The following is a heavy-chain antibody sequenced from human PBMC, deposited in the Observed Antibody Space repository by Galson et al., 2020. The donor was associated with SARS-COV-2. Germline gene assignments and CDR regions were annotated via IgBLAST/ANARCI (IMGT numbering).Heavy chain of an antibody. J-gene: IGHJ4*02. CDR2: VYFSGST. CDR1: GVSISSYY. CDR3: GRWGGTVGVHAFDY. Sequence: SQTLSLTCTVSGVSISSYYWNWIRQPPGKGLEWIGYVYFSGSTNYNPSLQSLVTMSVDTSKNQFSLKLSSVTAADTAVYYCGRWGGTVGVHAFDYWGLGTLVTVSS. V-gene: IGHV4-59*01. D-gene: IGHD1-26*01.